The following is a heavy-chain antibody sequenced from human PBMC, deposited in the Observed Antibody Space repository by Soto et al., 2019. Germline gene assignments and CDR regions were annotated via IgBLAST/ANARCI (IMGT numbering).Heavy chain of an antibody. CDR1: GFTFSSYS. D-gene: IGHD3-10*01. V-gene: IGHV3-48*02. CDR3: ARGLKRLTMVRGVRFWFDP. CDR2: ISSSSSTI. J-gene: IGHJ5*02. Sequence: PGGSLRLSCAASGFTFSSYSMNWVRQAPGKGLEWVSYISSSSSTIYYADSVKGRFTISRDNAKNSLYLQMNSLRDEDTAVYYCARGLKRLTMVRGVRFWFDPWGQGTLVTLSS.